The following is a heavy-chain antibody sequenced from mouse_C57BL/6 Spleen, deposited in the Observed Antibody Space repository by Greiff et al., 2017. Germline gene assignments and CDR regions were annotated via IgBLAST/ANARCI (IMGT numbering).Heavy chain of an antibody. J-gene: IGHJ4*01. CDR3: ARDWGDY. Sequence: EVKLMESGGGLVKPGGSLKLSCAASGFTFSSYAMSWVRQTPEKRLEWVATISDGGSYTYYPDNVKGRFTISRDNAKNNLYLQMSHLKSEDTAMYYCARDWGDYWGQGTSVTVSS. V-gene: IGHV5-4*01. CDR2: ISDGGSYT. CDR1: GFTFSSYA.